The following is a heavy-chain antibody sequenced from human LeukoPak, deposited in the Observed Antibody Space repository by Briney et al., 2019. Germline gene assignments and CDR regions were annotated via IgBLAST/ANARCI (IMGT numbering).Heavy chain of an antibody. CDR2: INPSGGST. D-gene: IGHD3-3*01. V-gene: IGHV1-46*01. J-gene: IGHJ6*02. Sequence: ASVKVSCKASGHTFTSYYMHWVRQAPGQGLEWMGIINPSGGSTSYAQKFQGRVTMTRDTSTSTVYMELSSLRSEDTAVYYCARVRGKYDFWSGYYRHVPAEDYYYGMDVCGQATTVTVSS. CDR1: GHTFTSYY. CDR3: ARVRGKYDFWSGYYRHVPAEDYYYGMDV.